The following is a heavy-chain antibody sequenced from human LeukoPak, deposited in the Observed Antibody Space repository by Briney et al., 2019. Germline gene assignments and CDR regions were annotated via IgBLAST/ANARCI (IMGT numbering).Heavy chain of an antibody. J-gene: IGHJ6*03. Sequence: PGGSLRLSCAASGFNFSCYSILWVRQAPGKGLEWVSSISSSSSYIYYADSVKGRFTISRDNAKNSLYLQMNSLRAEDTAVYYCARSPHPTIFGVVPYYMDVWGKGTTVTVPS. D-gene: IGHD3-3*01. V-gene: IGHV3-21*01. CDR3: ARSPHPTIFGVVPYYMDV. CDR1: GFNFSCYS. CDR2: ISSSSSYI.